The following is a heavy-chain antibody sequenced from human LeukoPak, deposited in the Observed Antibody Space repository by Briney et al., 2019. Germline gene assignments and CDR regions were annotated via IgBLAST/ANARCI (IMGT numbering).Heavy chain of an antibody. J-gene: IGHJ4*02. V-gene: IGHV1-69*04. D-gene: IGHD3-22*01. CDR2: IIPILGIA. Sequence: ASVEVSCKASGGTFSSYAISWVRQAPGQGLEWMGRIIPILGIANYAQKFQGRVTITADKSTSTAYMELSSLRSEDTAVYYCASPYYYDSSGYSFVYWGQGTLVTVPS. CDR1: GGTFSSYA. CDR3: ASPYYYDSSGYSFVY.